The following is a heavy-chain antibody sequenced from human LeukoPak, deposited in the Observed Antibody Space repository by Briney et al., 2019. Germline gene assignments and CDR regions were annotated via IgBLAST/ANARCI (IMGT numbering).Heavy chain of an antibody. CDR2: IIPIFGTA. J-gene: IGHJ3*02. D-gene: IGHD3-3*01. Sequence: ASVKVSFKASGGTFSSYAISWVRQAPGQGLEWMGGIIPIFGTANYAQKFQGRVTTTADESTSTAYMELSSLRSEDTAVYYCARVERVLRFLEWLQNDIWGQGTMVTVSS. CDR1: GGTFSSYA. V-gene: IGHV1-69*13. CDR3: ARVERVLRFLEWLQNDI.